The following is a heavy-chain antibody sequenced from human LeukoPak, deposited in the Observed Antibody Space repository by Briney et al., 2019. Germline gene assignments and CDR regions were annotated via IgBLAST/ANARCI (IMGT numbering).Heavy chain of an antibody. V-gene: IGHV1-2*02. Sequence: ASVKVSCKASGYTFTGYYMHWVRQAPGQGLEWMGWINPSSGGTNYAQKFQGRVTMTRDTSISTAYMELSRLRSDDTAVYYCAREVGDYVWGSYRYQIDYWGQGTLVTVSS. D-gene: IGHD3-16*02. CDR1: GYTFTGYY. J-gene: IGHJ4*02. CDR3: AREVGDYVWGSYRYQIDY. CDR2: INPSSGGT.